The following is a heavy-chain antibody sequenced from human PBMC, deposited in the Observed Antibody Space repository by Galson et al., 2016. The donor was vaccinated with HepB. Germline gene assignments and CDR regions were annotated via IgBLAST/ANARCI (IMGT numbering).Heavy chain of an antibody. CDR3: AKDRGDTAINP. J-gene: IGHJ5*02. D-gene: IGHD5-18*01. V-gene: IGHV3-30*18. CDR2: ISYDGSNK. Sequence: SLRLSCAASGFTFSSYGMHWVRQAPGKGLEWVAFISYDGSNKYYADSVKGRFTISRDNSKNTLYLQMNSLRAEDTAVYYCAKDRGDTAINPWGQGTLVTVSS. CDR1: GFTFSSYG.